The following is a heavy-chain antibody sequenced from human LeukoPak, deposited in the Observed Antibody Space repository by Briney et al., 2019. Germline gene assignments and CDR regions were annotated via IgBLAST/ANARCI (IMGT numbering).Heavy chain of an antibody. Sequence: GGSLRLSCAASGFTFSSYGMHWVRQAPGKGLEWVAVMAYDGSNKYYADSVKGRFTISRDNSKNTLYLQMNSLRAEDTAVYYCAKESALYSGGGYFDYWGQGTLVTVSS. CDR2: MAYDGSNK. CDR3: AKESALYSGGGYFDY. V-gene: IGHV3-30*18. J-gene: IGHJ4*02. D-gene: IGHD2-8*01. CDR1: GFTFSSYG.